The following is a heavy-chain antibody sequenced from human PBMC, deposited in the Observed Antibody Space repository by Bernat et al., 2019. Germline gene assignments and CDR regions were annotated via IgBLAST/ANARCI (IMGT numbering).Heavy chain of an antibody. J-gene: IGHJ4*02. D-gene: IGHD2-8*01. V-gene: IGHV3-48*03. CDR1: GFTFSSYE. Sequence: EVQLVESGGGLVQPGGSLRLSCAASGFTFSSYEMNWVRQAPGKGLEWVSYISSSGSTIYYAESVKGRFTISRDNAKNSLYLQMNSLRAEDTAVYYCGMADKRYYFDYWGQGTLVTVSS. CDR2: ISSSGSTI. CDR3: GMADKRYYFDY.